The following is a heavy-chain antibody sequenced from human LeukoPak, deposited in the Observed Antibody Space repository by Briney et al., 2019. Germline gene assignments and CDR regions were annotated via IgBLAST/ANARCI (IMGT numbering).Heavy chain of an antibody. Sequence: PSGTLSLTCAVSDGSISNSNWWNWVRQPPGKGLEWIGEIYHSGSTNYNPSLRSRVTISVDRSKNQFALKLTSVTAADTAVYYCARGQGSYGDYWGQGTLVIVSS. CDR2: IYHSGST. CDR1: DGSISNSNW. CDR3: ARGQGSYGDY. D-gene: IGHD5-18*01. J-gene: IGHJ4*02. V-gene: IGHV4-4*02.